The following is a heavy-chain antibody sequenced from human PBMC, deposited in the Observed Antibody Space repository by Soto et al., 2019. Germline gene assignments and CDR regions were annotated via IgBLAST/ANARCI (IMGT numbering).Heavy chain of an antibody. CDR1: GFTLGTYW. CDR3: ARTQIGSYSFDF. Sequence: EVQLVESGGGLVQPGGSLRLSCAASGFTLGTYWMSWVRQAPGKGLEWVDNIKQDGSEKNYVDSVTGRFTISRDNGKNALYLQMRSLRAEDTAVYYCARTQIGSYSFDFWGQGTLITVSS. V-gene: IGHV3-7*05. J-gene: IGHJ4*02. D-gene: IGHD1-26*01. CDR2: IKQDGSEK.